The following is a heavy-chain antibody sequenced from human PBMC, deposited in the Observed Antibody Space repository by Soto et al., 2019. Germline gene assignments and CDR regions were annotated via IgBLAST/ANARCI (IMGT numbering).Heavy chain of an antibody. CDR2: IYYSGST. CDR3: ARVGGIATLDY. D-gene: IGHD6-13*01. J-gene: IGHJ4*02. V-gene: IGHV4-59*01. Sequence: QVQLQESGPGLVKPSETLSLTCTVSGGSISSYYWSWIRQPPGKGLEWIGYIYYSGSTNYNPSLKSRVTISVDTSKNQFSLKLSSVTAADTAVYYCARVGGIATLDYWGQGTLVTVSS. CDR1: GGSISSYY.